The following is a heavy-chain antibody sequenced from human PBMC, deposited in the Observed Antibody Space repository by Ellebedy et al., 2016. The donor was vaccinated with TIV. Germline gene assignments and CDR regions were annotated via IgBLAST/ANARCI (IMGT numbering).Heavy chain of an antibody. CDR2: INSDGSST. CDR1: GFTFSSYW. CDR3: VKVPGIVVVPAAIASYFDY. Sequence: GGSLRLXXAASGFTFSSYWMHWVRQAPGKGLVWVSRINSDGSSTSYADSVKGRFTISRDNAKNTLYLQMNSLRAEDTAVYYCVKVPGIVVVPAAIASYFDYWGQGTLVTVSS. J-gene: IGHJ4*02. V-gene: IGHV3-74*01. D-gene: IGHD2-2*01.